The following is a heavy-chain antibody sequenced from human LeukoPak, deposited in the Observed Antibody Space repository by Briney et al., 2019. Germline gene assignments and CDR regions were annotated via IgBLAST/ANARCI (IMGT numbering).Heavy chain of an antibody. V-gene: IGHV4-34*01. CDR1: GGSFSGYY. Sequence: NPSETLSLTCAVYGGSFSGYYWSWIRQPPGKGLEWIGEINHIGSTNYNPSLKSRVTISVDTSKNQFSLKLSSVTAADTAVYYCASLAAAGDLDYWGQGTLVTVSS. D-gene: IGHD6-13*01. J-gene: IGHJ4*02. CDR3: ASLAAAGDLDY. CDR2: INHIGST.